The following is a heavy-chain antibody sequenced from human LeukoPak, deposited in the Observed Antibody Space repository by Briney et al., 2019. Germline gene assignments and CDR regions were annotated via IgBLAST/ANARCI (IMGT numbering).Heavy chain of an antibody. CDR3: ARQLSTFGEGWFDP. CDR2: ISYEGSNK. CDR1: GFTFSSYA. V-gene: IGHV3-30*01. Sequence: GGSLRLSCAASGFTFSSYAMHWVRQAPGKGLEWVEVISYEGSNKYYADSVKGRFAISRDNSKNTLYLQMNSLRAEDTAVYYCARQLSTFGEGWFDPWGQGTLVTVST. J-gene: IGHJ5*02. D-gene: IGHD3-10*02.